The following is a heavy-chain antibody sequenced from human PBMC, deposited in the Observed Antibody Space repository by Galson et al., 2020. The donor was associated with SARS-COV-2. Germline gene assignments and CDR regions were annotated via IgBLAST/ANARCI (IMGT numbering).Heavy chain of an antibody. V-gene: IGHV1-69*13. CDR3: ATALVTMIVVVSTGGYYYGMDV. D-gene: IGHD3-22*01. CDR2: IIPIFGTA. Sequence: SVKVSCKASGGTFSSYAISWVRQAPGQGLEWMGGIIPIFGTANYAQKFQGRVTITADESTSTAYMELSSLRSEDTAVYYCATALVTMIVVVSTGGYYYGMDVWGQGTTVTVSS. J-gene: IGHJ6*02. CDR1: GGTFSSYA.